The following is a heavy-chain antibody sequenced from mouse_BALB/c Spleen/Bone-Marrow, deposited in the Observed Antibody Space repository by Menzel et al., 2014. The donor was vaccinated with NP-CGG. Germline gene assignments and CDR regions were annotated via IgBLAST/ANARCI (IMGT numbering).Heavy chain of an antibody. J-gene: IGHJ3*01. V-gene: IGHV1-39*01. CDR2: IDPYYGGI. CDR1: GYSFTGYN. D-gene: IGHD1-1*01. CDR3: ARNHFGSNSLGY. Sequence: VQLQQSGPELEKPGASVKISCKASGYSFTGYNMNWVKQTNGKSLEWIGNIDPYYGGISYNQKFKDKATLTVDRSSSTAYMQLTSLTSEDSAVYYCARNHFGSNSLGYWGQGTLVTVSA.